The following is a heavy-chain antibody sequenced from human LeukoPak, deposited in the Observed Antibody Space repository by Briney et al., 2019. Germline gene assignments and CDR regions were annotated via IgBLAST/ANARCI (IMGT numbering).Heavy chain of an antibody. V-gene: IGHV3-21*01. J-gene: IGHJ6*03. D-gene: IGHD2-2*01. Sequence: GGSLRLSCAASGFTFSSYSMNWVRQAPGKGLEWVSSISSSSSYIYYADSVKGRFTISRDNAKNSLYLQMNSLRAEDTAVYYCARGRTRVPPSDYMDVWGKGTTVTVSS. CDR1: GFTFSSYS. CDR3: ARGRTRVPPSDYMDV. CDR2: ISSSSSYI.